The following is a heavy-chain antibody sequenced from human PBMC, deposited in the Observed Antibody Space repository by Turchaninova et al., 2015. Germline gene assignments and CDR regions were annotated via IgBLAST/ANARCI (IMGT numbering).Heavy chain of an antibody. CDR2: SYPDDSDT. CDR3: ARHRSMDV. CDR1: GYSFPTYW. J-gene: IGHJ6*03. Sequence: EVKLVPSGAEVKKPGGSLKISCTAPGYSFPTYWIGWVLKMDGKGLELMGISYPDDSDTRYSPSFEGQVTISADKSISTAYLQWSSLKASDTAIYYCARHRSMDVWGKGTTVTVSS. V-gene: IGHV5-51*01.